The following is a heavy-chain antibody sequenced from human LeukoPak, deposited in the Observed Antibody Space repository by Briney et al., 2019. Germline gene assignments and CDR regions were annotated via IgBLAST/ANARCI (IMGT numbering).Heavy chain of an antibody. CDR1: GYTLTELS. V-gene: IGHV1-24*01. CDR2: FDPEDGET. CDR3: ATVYDYVWGSYRYYFDY. J-gene: IGHJ4*02. D-gene: IGHD3-16*02. Sequence: ASVTVSFKVSGYTLTELSMHWVRQAPGKGREGMGGFDPEDGETIYAQKFQGRVTMTEDTSTDTAYMALSSLRSEDTAVYYCATVYDYVWGSYRYYFDYWGQGTLVTVSS.